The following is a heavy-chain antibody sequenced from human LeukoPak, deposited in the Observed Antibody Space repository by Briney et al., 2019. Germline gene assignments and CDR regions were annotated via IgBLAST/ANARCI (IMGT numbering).Heavy chain of an antibody. Sequence: ASVTVSCKASGYTFTGYYMHWVRQAPGQGLEWMGWINPNSGGTNYAQKFQGRVTMTRDTSISTAYMELSRLRSDDTAVYYCARVGGSGSYPLDYWGQGTLVTVSS. D-gene: IGHD3-10*01. CDR3: ARVGGSGSYPLDY. V-gene: IGHV1-2*02. CDR2: INPNSGGT. J-gene: IGHJ4*02. CDR1: GYTFTGYY.